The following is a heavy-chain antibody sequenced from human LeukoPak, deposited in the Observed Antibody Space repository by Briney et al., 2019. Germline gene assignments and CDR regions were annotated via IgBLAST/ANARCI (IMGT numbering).Heavy chain of an antibody. Sequence: PGGSLRLSCAASGFTFSSYEMNWVRQAPGKGLEWVSYISSSGSTIYYADSVKGRFTISRDNAKNSLYLQMNSLRAGDTAVYYCARDRYDFWSGYSLNWFDPWGQGTLVTVSS. CDR3: ARDRYDFWSGYSLNWFDP. CDR2: ISSSGSTI. J-gene: IGHJ5*02. CDR1: GFTFSSYE. V-gene: IGHV3-48*03. D-gene: IGHD3-3*01.